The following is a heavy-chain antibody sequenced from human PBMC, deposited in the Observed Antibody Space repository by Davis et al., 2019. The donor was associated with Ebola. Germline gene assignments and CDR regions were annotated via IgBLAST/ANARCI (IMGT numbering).Heavy chain of an antibody. Sequence: HLPETLSLTCTVSGGSISSYYWSWIRQPPGKGLEWIGYIYYSGSTNYNPSLKSRVTISVDTSKNQFSLKLSSVTAADTAVYYCARESLYCGGDRICYYYGMDVWGQGTTVTVSS. D-gene: IGHD2-21*02. V-gene: IGHV4-59*01. CDR2: IYYSGST. CDR3: ARESLYCGGDRICYYYGMDV. J-gene: IGHJ6*02. CDR1: GGSISSYY.